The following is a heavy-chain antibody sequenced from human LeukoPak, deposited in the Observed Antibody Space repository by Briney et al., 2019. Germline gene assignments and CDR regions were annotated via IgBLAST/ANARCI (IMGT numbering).Heavy chain of an antibody. V-gene: IGHV3-23*01. CDR2: ISGSGSGGST. CDR3: ARVGGAYYGSGSYYSGY. CDR1: GLTFSSYG. D-gene: IGHD3-10*01. J-gene: IGHJ4*02. Sequence: GGSLRLSCAASGLTFSSYGMGWVRQAPGKGLEWVSGISGSGSGGSTYYADSVKGRFTISRDNSKNTLYLQMNSLRAEDTAVYYCARVGGAYYGSGSYYSGYWGQGTLVTVSS.